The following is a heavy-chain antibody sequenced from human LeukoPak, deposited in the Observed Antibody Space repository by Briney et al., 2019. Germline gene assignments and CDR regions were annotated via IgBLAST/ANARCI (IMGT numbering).Heavy chain of an antibody. CDR3: AKADGYYDILTGYYTVGFDY. CDR2: ISGSGGST. J-gene: IGHJ4*02. V-gene: IGHV3-23*01. Sequence: GGSLRLSCAASGFTFSSYSMNWVRQAPGKGLEWVSAISGSGGSTYYADSVKGRFTISRDNSKNTLYLQMNSLRAEDTAVYYCAKADGYYDILTGYYTVGFDYWGQGTLVTVSS. D-gene: IGHD3-9*01. CDR1: GFTFSSYS.